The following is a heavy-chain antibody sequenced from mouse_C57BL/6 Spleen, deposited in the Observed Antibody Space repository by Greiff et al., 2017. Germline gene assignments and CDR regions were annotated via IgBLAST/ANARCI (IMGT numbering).Heavy chain of an antibody. Sequence: EVKLMESGGGLVKPGGSLKLSCAASGFTFSSYAMSWVRQTPEKRLEWVATISDGGSYTYYPDNVKGRFTISRDNAKNNLYLQMSHLKSEDTAMYYCARDRGAYQNAMDYWGQGTSVTVSS. V-gene: IGHV5-4*01. CDR3: ARDRGAYQNAMDY. CDR2: ISDGGSYT. CDR1: GFTFSSYA. D-gene: IGHD2-10*01. J-gene: IGHJ4*01.